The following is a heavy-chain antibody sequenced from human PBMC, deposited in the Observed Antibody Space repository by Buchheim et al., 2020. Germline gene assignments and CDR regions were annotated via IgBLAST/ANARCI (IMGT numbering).Heavy chain of an antibody. CDR2: ISGSGGSI. J-gene: IGHJ4*02. Sequence: EVQILESGGTLVQPGGSLRLSCAASGFPFSSYDMSWVRQAPGKGLEWVSAISGSGGSIYYADSVKGRFTISRENSRHPMYLPMNSLRAEDTAVYYCAQDGLIPFWGQGT. CDR1: GFPFSSYD. V-gene: IGHV3-23*01. CDR3: AQDGLIPF. D-gene: IGHD2-8*01.